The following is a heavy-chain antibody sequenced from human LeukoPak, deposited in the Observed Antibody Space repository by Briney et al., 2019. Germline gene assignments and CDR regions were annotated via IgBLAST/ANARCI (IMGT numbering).Heavy chain of an antibody. V-gene: IGHV3-11*04. CDR2: ISSSGSTI. Sequence: SGGSLRLSCAASGFTFSDYYMSWIRQAPGKGLEWVSYISSSGSTIYYADSVKGRFTISRDNAKNSLYLQMNSLRAEDTAVYYCARAVWTGWKYGDYVMGAFDIWGQGTMVTVSS. J-gene: IGHJ3*02. CDR3: ARAVWTGWKYGDYVMGAFDI. CDR1: GFTFSDYY. D-gene: IGHD4-17*01.